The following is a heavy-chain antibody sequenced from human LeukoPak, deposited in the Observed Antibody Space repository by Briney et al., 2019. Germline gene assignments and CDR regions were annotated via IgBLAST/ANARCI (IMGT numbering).Heavy chain of an antibody. D-gene: IGHD2-21*01. CDR1: GFTFSNFA. CDR2: ILAGGGTK. V-gene: IGHV3-48*04. J-gene: IGHJ4*02. CDR3: ARDSPYCGGDCYVFDY. Sequence: GGSLRLSCAASGFTFSNFAMAWVRQTPGKGLEWVSGILAGGGTKYYADSVRGRFTISRDNAKNSLYLQMNSLRAEDTAVYYCARDSPYCGGDCYVFDYWGQGTLVTVSS.